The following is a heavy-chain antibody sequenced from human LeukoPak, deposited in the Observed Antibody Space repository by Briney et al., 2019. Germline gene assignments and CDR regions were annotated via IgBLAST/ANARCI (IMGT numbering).Heavy chain of an antibody. J-gene: IGHJ6*03. Sequence: SGGSLRLSCAASGFTFSSYSMNWVRQAPGRGLEWVSSISSSSSYIYYADSVKGRFTISRDNAKNSLYLQMNSLRAEDTAVYYCARVITAGAAAGKVISLGYYYYMDVWGKGTTVTVSS. CDR3: ARVITAGAAAGKVISLGYYYYMDV. CDR2: ISSSSSYI. CDR1: GFTFSSYS. V-gene: IGHV3-21*01. D-gene: IGHD6-13*01.